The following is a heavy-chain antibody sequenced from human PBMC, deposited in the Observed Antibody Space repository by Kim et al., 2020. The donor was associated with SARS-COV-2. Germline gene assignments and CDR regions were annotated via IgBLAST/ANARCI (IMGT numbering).Heavy chain of an antibody. CDR1: GGSISSSSYY. J-gene: IGHJ4*02. D-gene: IGHD3-16*02. CDR2: IYYSGST. Sequence: SETLSLTCTVSGGSISSSSYYWGWIRQPPGKGLEWIGSIYYSGSTYYNPSLKSRVTISVDTSKNQFSLKLSSVTAADTAVYYCARLREFQHYDYVWGSYRYLFDYWGQGTLVTVSS. CDR3: ARLREFQHYDYVWGSYRYLFDY. V-gene: IGHV4-39*01.